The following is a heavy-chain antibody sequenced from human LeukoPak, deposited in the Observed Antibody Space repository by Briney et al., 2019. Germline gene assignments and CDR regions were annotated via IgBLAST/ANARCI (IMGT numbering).Heavy chain of an antibody. V-gene: IGHV1-69*06. CDR3: ARGYYVWGSYRYTPLDY. Sequence: SVKVSCKASGGTFSSYAISWVRQAPGQGLEWMGGIIPIFGTANYAQKFQGRVTITADKSTSTAYMELSSLRSDDTAVYYCARGYYVWGSYRYTPLDYWGQGTLVTVSS. CDR1: GGTFSSYA. J-gene: IGHJ4*02. D-gene: IGHD3-16*02. CDR2: IIPIFGTA.